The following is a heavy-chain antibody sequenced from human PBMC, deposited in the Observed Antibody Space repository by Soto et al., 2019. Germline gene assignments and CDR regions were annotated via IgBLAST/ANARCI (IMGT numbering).Heavy chain of an antibody. V-gene: IGHV1-18*01. D-gene: IGHD5-18*01. CDR2: ISAYNGNT. J-gene: IGHJ6*03. CDR1: GYTFTSYG. CDR3: ARKREYSYGPRLEGYYYYMDV. Sequence: GASVKVSCKASGYTFTSYGISWVRQAPGQGLEWMGWISAYNGNTNYAQKLQGRVTMTTDTSTSTAYMELRSLRSDDTAVYYCARKREYSYGPRLEGYYYYMDVWGKGTTVTVSS.